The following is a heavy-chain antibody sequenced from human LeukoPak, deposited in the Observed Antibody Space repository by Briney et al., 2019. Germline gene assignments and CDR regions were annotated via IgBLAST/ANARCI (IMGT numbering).Heavy chain of an antibody. CDR1: EFTFSAYG. J-gene: IGHJ4*02. CDR2: IKQDGSEK. CDR3: ARDSITYYDFWSGYSLAYYFDY. V-gene: IGHV3-7*01. D-gene: IGHD3-3*01. Sequence: GGSLRLSCVASEFTFSAYGMSWVRQAPGKGLEWVANIKQDGSEKYYVDSVKGRFTISRDNAKNSLYLQMNSLRAEDTAVYYCARDSITYYDFWSGYSLAYYFDYWGQGTLVTVSS.